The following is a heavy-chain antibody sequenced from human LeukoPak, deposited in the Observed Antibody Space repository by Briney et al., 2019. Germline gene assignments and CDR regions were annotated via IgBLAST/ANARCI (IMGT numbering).Heavy chain of an antibody. D-gene: IGHD2-15*01. CDR1: GYTFTSYD. Sequence: GASVTVSCKASGYTFTSYDINWVRPATGQGREWMGWMNPNSGNTGYAQKFQGRVTITRNTSISTAYMELSSLRSEDTAVYYCATSTASTHNYYYYMDVWGKGTTVTVSS. CDR3: ATSTASTHNYYYYMDV. V-gene: IGHV1-8*03. J-gene: IGHJ6*03. CDR2: MNPNSGNT.